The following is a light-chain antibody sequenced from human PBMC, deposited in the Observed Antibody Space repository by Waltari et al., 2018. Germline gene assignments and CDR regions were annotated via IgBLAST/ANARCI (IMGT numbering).Light chain of an antibody. V-gene: IGKV3-11*01. CDR3: QQRSSNWFT. CDR2: DAS. CDR1: QSVSSY. Sequence: EIVLTPSPATLSLSTGERATLSCRASQSVSSYLAWYQQKPGQAPRLLIHDASNRATGIPARFSGSGSGTDFTLTISSLEPEDFAVYYCQQRSSNWFTFGGGTKVEIK. J-gene: IGKJ4*01.